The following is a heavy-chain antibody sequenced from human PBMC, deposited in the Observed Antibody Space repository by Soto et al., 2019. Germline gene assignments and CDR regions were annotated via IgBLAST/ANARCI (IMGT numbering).Heavy chain of an antibody. Sequence: GGSLRLSCAASGFTFSSYAMSWVRQAPGKGLEWVSAISGSGGNTYYADSVKGRFTISRDNSKNTLYLQMNSLRAEDTAVYYCAKGSDSSGWQNWFDPWGQGTLVTVSS. CDR3: AKGSDSSGWQNWFDP. J-gene: IGHJ5*02. CDR2: ISGSGGNT. V-gene: IGHV3-23*01. D-gene: IGHD6-19*01. CDR1: GFTFSSYA.